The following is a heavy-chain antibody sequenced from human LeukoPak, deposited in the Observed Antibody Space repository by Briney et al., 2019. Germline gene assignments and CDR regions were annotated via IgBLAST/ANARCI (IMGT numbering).Heavy chain of an antibody. J-gene: IGHJ5*02. V-gene: IGHV1-18*04. CDR2: INANNGNT. CDR3: ARKGDDIVATIWRGNWFDP. CDR1: GYTFSSYG. Sequence: ASVKVSCKASGYTFSSYGITWVRQSPGQGLAWMGWINANNGNTNYAQKLQGRVTMTTDTSTSTAYMELRSLRSDDTAVYYCARKGDDIVATIWRGNWFDPWGQGTLVTVSS. D-gene: IGHD5-12*01.